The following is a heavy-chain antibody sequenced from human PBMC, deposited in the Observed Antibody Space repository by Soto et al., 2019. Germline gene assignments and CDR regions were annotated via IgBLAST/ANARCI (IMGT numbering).Heavy chain of an antibody. CDR3: ARDSSRSEFDY. V-gene: IGHV4-4*07. J-gene: IGHJ4*02. Sequence: QVQLQESGPGLVKPSETLSLTCTVSGGSIYSYYWSWIRQPAGKGLEWIGRVDTSGSASYNPSLRSRVTMSLDTSKNLCSLKLNAVTAADTAVYYCARDSSRSEFDYWGQGTLVTVSS. CDR2: VDTSGSA. CDR1: GGSIYSYY.